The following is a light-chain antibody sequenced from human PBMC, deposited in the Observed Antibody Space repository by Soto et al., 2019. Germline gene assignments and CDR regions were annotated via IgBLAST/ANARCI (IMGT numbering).Light chain of an antibody. CDR2: GAS. CDR3: QQYVSSVT. CDR1: QSIDSSF. J-gene: IGKJ1*01. V-gene: IGKV3-20*01. Sequence: EIVLTQSPGSLSLSPGERATLSCRASQSIDSSFFAWYQQKPGQPPRLLIYGASNRATGIPDRFSGRGSGTDFTLNITGLEHEDFAVYYCQQYVSSVTFGQGTKVEIK.